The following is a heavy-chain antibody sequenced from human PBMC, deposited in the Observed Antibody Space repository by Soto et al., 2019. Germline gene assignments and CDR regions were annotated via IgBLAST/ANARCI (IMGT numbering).Heavy chain of an antibody. CDR2: IYYSGST. D-gene: IGHD2-2*02. CDR1: GGSISSYY. CDR3: ARRLGYCSSTSCYKRNYYYYMDV. J-gene: IGHJ6*03. V-gene: IGHV4-59*12. Sequence: PSETLSLTCTVSGGSISSYYWSWIRQPPGKGLEWIGYIYYSGSTNYNPSLKSRVTISVDTSKNQFSLKLSSVTAADTAVYYCARRLGYCSSTSCYKRNYYYYMDVWGKGTTVTVSS.